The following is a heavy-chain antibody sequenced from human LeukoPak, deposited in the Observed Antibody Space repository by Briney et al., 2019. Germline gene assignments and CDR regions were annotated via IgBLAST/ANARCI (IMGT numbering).Heavy chain of an antibody. J-gene: IGHJ6*02. CDR1: GFTFSDYY. Sequence: PGGSLRLSCAASGFTFSDYYMSWIRQAPGKGLEWVSYISSSGSTIYYADSVKGRFTISRDNAKNSLYLQMSSLRAEDTAVYYCARLYLVVVTATAILYYYGMDVWGQGTTVTVSS. CDR3: ARLYLVVVTATAILYYYGMDV. CDR2: ISSSGSTI. V-gene: IGHV3-11*01. D-gene: IGHD2-21*02.